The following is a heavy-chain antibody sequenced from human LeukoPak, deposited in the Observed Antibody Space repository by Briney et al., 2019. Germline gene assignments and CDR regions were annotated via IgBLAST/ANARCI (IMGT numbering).Heavy chain of an antibody. D-gene: IGHD1-26*01. J-gene: IGHJ4*02. CDR3: AKLVGASNFDY. CDR1: GFTFSSYG. Sequence: PGGSLRLSCATSGFTFSSYGMNWVRQTPGKGLEWVSAISGIGGGSTYYADSVKGRFIISRDNSKNTLYVQMNSLRAEDTAVYYCAKLVGASNFDYWGQGTLVTVSS. CDR2: ISGIGGGST. V-gene: IGHV3-23*01.